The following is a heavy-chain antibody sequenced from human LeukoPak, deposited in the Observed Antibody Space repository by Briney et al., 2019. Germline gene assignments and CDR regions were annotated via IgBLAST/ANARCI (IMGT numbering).Heavy chain of an antibody. CDR3: ARVQRGPADY. CDR2: INHSGST. CDR1: GGSFSGYY. V-gene: IGHV4-34*01. J-gene: IGHJ4*02. D-gene: IGHD1-1*01. Sequence: SETLSLTCAVYGGSFSGYYWSWIRQPPGKGLEWIGEINHSGSTNYNPSLKSRVTISVDTSKNQFSLKLSSVTAADTAVYYCARVQRGPADYWGQGTLVTVSS.